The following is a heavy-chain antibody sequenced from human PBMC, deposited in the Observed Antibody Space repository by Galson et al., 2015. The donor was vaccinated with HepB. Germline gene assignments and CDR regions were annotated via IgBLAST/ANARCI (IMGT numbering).Heavy chain of an antibody. J-gene: IGHJ6*02. CDR2: ISYDGSNK. CDR3: AKALYGMDA. Sequence: SLRLSCAASGFTFSSYGMHWVRQAPGKGLEWVAVISYDGSNKYYADSVKGRFTISRDNSKNTLYLQMNSLRAEDTAVYYCAKALYGMDAWGQGTTVTVSS. V-gene: IGHV3-30*18. CDR1: GFTFSSYG.